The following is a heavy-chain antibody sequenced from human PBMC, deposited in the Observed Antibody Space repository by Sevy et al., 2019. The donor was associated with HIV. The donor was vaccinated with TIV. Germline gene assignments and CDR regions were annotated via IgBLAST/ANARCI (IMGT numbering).Heavy chain of an antibody. Sequence: SETLSLTCTVSGGSISSSSYYWGWIRQPPGKGLEWIGSIYYSGSTYYNPSLKSQVTISVDTSRNQFSLKLSSVTAADTAVYYCARLRGITIFGVVPYYYYGMDVWGQGTTVTVSS. CDR3: ARLRGITIFGVVPYYYYGMDV. D-gene: IGHD3-3*01. V-gene: IGHV4-39*01. CDR2: IYYSGST. CDR1: GGSISSSSYY. J-gene: IGHJ6*02.